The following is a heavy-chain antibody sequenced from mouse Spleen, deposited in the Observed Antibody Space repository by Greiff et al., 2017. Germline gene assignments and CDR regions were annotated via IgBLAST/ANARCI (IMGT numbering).Heavy chain of an antibody. Sequence: EVKLVESGPSLVKPSQTLSLTCSVTGDSITSGYWNWIRKFPGNKLEYMGYISYSGSTYYNPSLKSRISITRDTSKNQYYLQLNSVTTEDTATYYCARPYDYDWYFDVWGAGTTVTVSS. CDR1: GDSITSGY. CDR2: ISYSGST. J-gene: IGHJ1*01. D-gene: IGHD2-4*01. V-gene: IGHV3-8*02. CDR3: ARPYDYDWYFDV.